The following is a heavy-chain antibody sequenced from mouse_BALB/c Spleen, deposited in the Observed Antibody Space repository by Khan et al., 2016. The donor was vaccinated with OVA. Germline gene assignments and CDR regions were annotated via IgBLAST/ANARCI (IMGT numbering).Heavy chain of an antibody. D-gene: IGHD1-1*01. V-gene: IGHV3-2*02. Sequence: EVKLLESGPGLVKPSQSLSLTCTVTGYSITSGYAWNWIRQFPGNKLEWMGYISYSGGTSYNPSLKSRISITRDTSKNQFFLQLNSVTTADTATYYCARGNYYGYYFDYWGQGTTLTVSS. CDR2: ISYSGGT. J-gene: IGHJ2*01. CDR3: ARGNYYGYYFDY. CDR1: GYSITSGYA.